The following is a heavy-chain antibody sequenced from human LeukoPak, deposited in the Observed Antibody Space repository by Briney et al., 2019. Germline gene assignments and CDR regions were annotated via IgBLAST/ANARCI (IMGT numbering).Heavy chain of an antibody. J-gene: IGHJ4*02. D-gene: IGHD3-22*01. CDR1: GYSFTSYW. CDR3: ARFGNYYDSSGYYGGNISPYYFDY. V-gene: IGHV5-51*01. Sequence: GESLKISCKGSGYSFTSYWIGWVRQMPGKGLEWMGIIYPGDSDTRYSPSFQGQVTISADKSISTAYLQWSSLKASDTAMYYCARFGNYYDSSGYYGGNISPYYFDYWGQGTLVTVSS. CDR2: IYPGDSDT.